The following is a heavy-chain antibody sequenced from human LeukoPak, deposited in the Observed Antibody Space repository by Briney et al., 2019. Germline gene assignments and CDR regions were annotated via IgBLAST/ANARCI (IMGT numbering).Heavy chain of an antibody. J-gene: IGHJ4*02. Sequence: QPGGSLRLSCAASGFTFSSYGMHWVCQAPGKGLEWVAAISNDGNNKYYADSVKGRFTISRDNSKNTLYLQMNSLRAEDTAVYYCAKDNYYDSSAFVDYWGQGTLVTVSS. D-gene: IGHD3-22*01. CDR2: ISNDGNNK. V-gene: IGHV3-30*18. CDR3: AKDNYYDSSAFVDY. CDR1: GFTFSSYG.